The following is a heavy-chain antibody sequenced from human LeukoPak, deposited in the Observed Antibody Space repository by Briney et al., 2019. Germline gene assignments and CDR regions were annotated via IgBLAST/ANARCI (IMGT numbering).Heavy chain of an antibody. D-gene: IGHD3-10*01. CDR3: ARGSMGGSGSYYKDHYYGMDV. CDR2: VHASGGI. CDR1: GGSVSSYF. V-gene: IGHV4-4*07. J-gene: IGHJ6*02. Sequence: SETLSLTCTVSGGSVSSYFWSWIRQPAGKGLEWIGRVHASGGINYNPSLRSRVTTSIDTSKNEFSLKLSSVIAADTAVYFCARGSMGGSGSYYKDHYYGMDVWGQGTTVTVSS.